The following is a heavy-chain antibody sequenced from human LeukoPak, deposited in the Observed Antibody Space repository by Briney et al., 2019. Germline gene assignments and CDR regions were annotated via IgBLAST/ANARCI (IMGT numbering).Heavy chain of an antibody. Sequence: GGSLRLSCSASGFTFNSHAMHWVRQAPGKGLEWVAVISYDGSNKYYADSVKGRFTISRDNSKNTLYLQMNSLRAEDTAVYYCAKDSLAVRGVIKGPSFDYWGQGTLVTVSS. CDR3: AKDSLAVRGVIKGPSFDY. V-gene: IGHV3-30*04. D-gene: IGHD3-10*01. J-gene: IGHJ4*02. CDR2: ISYDGSNK. CDR1: GFTFNSHA.